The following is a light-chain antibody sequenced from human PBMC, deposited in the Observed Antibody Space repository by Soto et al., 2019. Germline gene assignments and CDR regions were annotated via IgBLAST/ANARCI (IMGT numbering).Light chain of an antibody. CDR3: QQRNSYPIT. V-gene: IGKV1-9*01. CDR2: AAS. J-gene: IGKJ5*01. CDR1: QGISTF. Sequence: DIQLTQSPSFLSASVGDRVTITCRASQGISTFLAWYQLKPGKAPKLLIYAASTLQSGVPSRFSGSGSGTEFTLTISSRQPEDFATYYGQQRNSYPITFGQGTRLEIK.